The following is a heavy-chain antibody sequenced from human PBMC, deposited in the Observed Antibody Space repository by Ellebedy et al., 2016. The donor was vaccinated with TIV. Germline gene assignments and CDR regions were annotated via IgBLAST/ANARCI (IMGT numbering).Heavy chain of an antibody. D-gene: IGHD1-7*01. CDR2: ISSSSSYI. J-gene: IGHJ4*02. V-gene: IGHV3-21*04. CDR3: AKDLRSIKTGTTLYLNPFDY. CDR1: GFTFSSYS. Sequence: GESLKISCAASGFTFSSYSMNWVRQAPGKGLEWVSSISSSSSYIYYADSVKGRFTISRDNAKNSLYLQMNSLRAEDTALYYCAKDLRSIKTGTTLYLNPFDYWGQGTLVTVSS.